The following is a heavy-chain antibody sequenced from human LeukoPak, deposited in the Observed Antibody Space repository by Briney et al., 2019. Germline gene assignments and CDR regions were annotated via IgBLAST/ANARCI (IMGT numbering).Heavy chain of an antibody. D-gene: IGHD2-2*01. Sequence: SETLSLTCAVYGGSFSGYYWSWIRQPPGKGLEWIGEINHSGSTNYNPSLESRVTISVDTSKNQFSLKLSSVTAADTAVYYCARDTHCSSTSCPPDYWGQGTLVTVSS. J-gene: IGHJ4*02. CDR2: INHSGST. V-gene: IGHV4-34*01. CDR1: GGSFSGYY. CDR3: ARDTHCSSTSCPPDY.